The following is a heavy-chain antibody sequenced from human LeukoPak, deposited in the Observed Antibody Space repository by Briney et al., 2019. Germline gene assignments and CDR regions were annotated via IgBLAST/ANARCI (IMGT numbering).Heavy chain of an antibody. Sequence: SEILSLTCAVYGGSFSGYFWSWIRQPPGKGLEWIGEINHSGSTNYNPSLKSRVTISVDTSKNQFSLKLSSVTAADTAVYYCARAEDSSSSLSLYYYYSYMDVWGKGTTVTVSS. CDR1: GGSFSGYF. CDR3: ARAEDSSSSLSLYYYYSYMDV. D-gene: IGHD6-6*01. J-gene: IGHJ6*03. V-gene: IGHV4-34*01. CDR2: INHSGST.